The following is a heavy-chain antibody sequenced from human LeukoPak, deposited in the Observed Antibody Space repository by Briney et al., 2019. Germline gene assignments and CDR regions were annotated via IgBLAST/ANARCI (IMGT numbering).Heavy chain of an antibody. Sequence: PGGSLRLSCAASGFTFSTYAVTWVRQAPGKGLEWVSAISGSGGSTYYADSVKGRFTISRDNSKNTLYLQMNSLRAEDTAVYYCAKGVGYNYYYYGMDVWGQGTTVTVSS. J-gene: IGHJ6*02. CDR1: GFTFSTYA. V-gene: IGHV3-23*01. CDR2: ISGSGGST. CDR3: AKGVGYNYYYYGMDV. D-gene: IGHD2-2*02.